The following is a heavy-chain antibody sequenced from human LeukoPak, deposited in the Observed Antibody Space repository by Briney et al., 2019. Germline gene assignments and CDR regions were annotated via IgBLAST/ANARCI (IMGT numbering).Heavy chain of an antibody. D-gene: IGHD2-2*03. CDR3: ARASGYCSSTSCYPEGSWFDP. J-gene: IGHJ5*02. CDR2: ISAYNGNT. Sequence: ASVKVSCKASGYTFTSYGISWVRQAPGQGLEWMGWISAYNGNTNYAQKLQGRVTMTTDTSTSTAYMELRSLRSDDTAVYYCARASGYCSSTSCYPEGSWFDPWGQGTLATVSS. CDR1: GYTFTSYG. V-gene: IGHV1-18*01.